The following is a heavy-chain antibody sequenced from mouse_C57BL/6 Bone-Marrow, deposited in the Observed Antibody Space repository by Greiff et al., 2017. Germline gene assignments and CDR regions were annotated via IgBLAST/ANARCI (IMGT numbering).Heavy chain of an antibody. CDR3: SSFDGNYFDF. J-gene: IGHJ2*01. V-gene: IGHV14-4*01. Sequence: EVQLQQSGAELVRPGASVKLSCTASGFNIKDYYIHWVKQRPEQGLEWIGWIDPVIGDTAYASKFPGKATITSDTSSNTAYLQLSSLTSEDTAVYYCSSFDGNYFDFWGQGTPLTVAS. CDR2: IDPVIGDT. CDR1: GFNIKDYY. D-gene: IGHD2-3*01.